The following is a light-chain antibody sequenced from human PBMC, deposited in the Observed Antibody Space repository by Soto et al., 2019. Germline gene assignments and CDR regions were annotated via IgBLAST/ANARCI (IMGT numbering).Light chain of an antibody. V-gene: IGLV2-14*01. CDR3: GTWDSSLSAGV. CDR1: SSDVGGYNY. CDR2: EVS. Sequence: QSVLTQPASVSGSPGQSITISCTGTSSDVGGYNYVSWYQQHPGKAPKLMIYEVSNRPSGVSNRFSGSKSGNTASLTISGLPAEDEAYYYCGTWDSSLSAGVFGGGTKLTVL. J-gene: IGLJ3*02.